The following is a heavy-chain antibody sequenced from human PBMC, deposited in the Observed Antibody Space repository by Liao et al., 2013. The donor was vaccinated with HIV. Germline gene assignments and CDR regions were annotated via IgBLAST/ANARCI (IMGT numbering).Heavy chain of an antibody. V-gene: IGHV4-4*07. CDR3: AREYWDIVVVVAGKGDAFDI. D-gene: IGHD2-15*01. J-gene: IGHJ3*02. Sequence: QVQLQESGPGLVTPLQTLSLTCTVSGGSISSYYWSWIRQPAGKGLEWIGRIYTSGSTNYNPSLKSRVTMSVDTSKNQFSLKLSSVTAADTAVYYCAREYWDIVVVVAGKGDAFDIWGQGTMVTVSS. CDR2: IYTSGST. CDR1: GGSISSYY.